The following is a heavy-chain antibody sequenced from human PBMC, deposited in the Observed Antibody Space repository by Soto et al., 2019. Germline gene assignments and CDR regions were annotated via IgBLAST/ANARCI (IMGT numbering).Heavy chain of an antibody. J-gene: IGHJ5*02. Sequence: QVQLVESGGGVVQPGRSLRLSCAASGFTFSSYAMHWVRQAPGKGLEWVAVISYDGSNKYYADSVKGRFTISRDNSKNTLYLQMNSLRAEDTAVYYCARAGYCSGGSCYALYWFDPWGQGTQVTVSS. CDR2: ISYDGSNK. CDR1: GFTFSSYA. D-gene: IGHD2-15*01. V-gene: IGHV3-30-3*01. CDR3: ARAGYCSGGSCYALYWFDP.